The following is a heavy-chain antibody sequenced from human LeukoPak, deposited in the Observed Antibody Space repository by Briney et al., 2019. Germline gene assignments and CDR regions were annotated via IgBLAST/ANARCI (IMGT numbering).Heavy chain of an antibody. V-gene: IGHV3-23*01. D-gene: IGHD6-13*01. Sequence: PGESLRLSCAASGFTFSSYAMSWVRQAPGKGLEWVSAISGSGGSTYYADSVKGRFTISRDNSKNTLYLQMNSLRAEDTAVYYCAKRPEIVAAAGKGDYWGQGTLVTVSS. J-gene: IGHJ4*02. CDR2: ISGSGGST. CDR1: GFTFSSYA. CDR3: AKRPEIVAAAGKGDY.